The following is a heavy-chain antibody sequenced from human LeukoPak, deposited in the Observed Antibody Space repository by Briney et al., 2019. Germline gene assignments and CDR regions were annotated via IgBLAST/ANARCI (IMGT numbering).Heavy chain of an antibody. CDR3: AKEWGLSGEYYFDY. D-gene: IGHD7-27*01. CDR1: GFTFDDYT. Sequence: GGSLRLSCAASGFTFDDYTMHWVRQAPGKGLEWVSLISWDGGSTYYADSVKGRFTISRDNSKNSLYLQMNSLRTEDTALYYCAKEWGLSGEYYFDYWGQGTLVTVSS. J-gene: IGHJ4*02. CDR2: ISWDGGST. V-gene: IGHV3-43*01.